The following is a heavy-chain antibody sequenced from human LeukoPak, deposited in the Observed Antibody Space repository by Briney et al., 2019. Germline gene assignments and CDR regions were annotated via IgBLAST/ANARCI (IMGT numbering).Heavy chain of an antibody. CDR1: GGSFSGYY. Sequence: SETLSPTCAVYGGSFSGYYWSWIRQPPGKGLEWIGEINHSGSTNYNPSLKSRVTILVDTSKNQFSLKLSSVTAADTAVYYCSQAVSNAFDIWGQGTMVTVSS. V-gene: IGHV4-34*01. CDR2: INHSGST. D-gene: IGHD6-19*01. J-gene: IGHJ3*02. CDR3: SQAVSNAFDI.